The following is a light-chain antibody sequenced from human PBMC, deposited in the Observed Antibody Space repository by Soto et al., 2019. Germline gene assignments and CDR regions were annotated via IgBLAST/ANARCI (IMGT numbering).Light chain of an antibody. J-gene: IGKJ4*01. CDR2: GAS. Sequence: EIVLMQSPGTLSLSPGERATLSCRASQSVRSSYLAWYQQKPGQAPRLLIYGASTRATGIPDRFSGSGSGTDFTFTINRLESEDFAVYFCQQYGSSPLTFGGGTKVEIK. CDR3: QQYGSSPLT. V-gene: IGKV3-20*01. CDR1: QSVRSSY.